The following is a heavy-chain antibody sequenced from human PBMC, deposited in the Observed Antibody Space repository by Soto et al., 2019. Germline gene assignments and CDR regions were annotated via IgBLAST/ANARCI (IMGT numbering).Heavy chain of an antibody. CDR2: IYYSGST. D-gene: IGHD4-17*01. V-gene: IGHV4-31*03. CDR1: GGSISSGGYY. J-gene: IGHJ4*02. Sequence: SETLSLTCTVSGGSISSGGYYWSWIRQHPGKGLEWIGYIYYSGSTYYNPSLKSRVTISVDTSKNQFSLKLSSVTAADTAVYYCARASGTVTTPFLDYWGQGTLVTVSS. CDR3: ARASGTVTTPFLDY.